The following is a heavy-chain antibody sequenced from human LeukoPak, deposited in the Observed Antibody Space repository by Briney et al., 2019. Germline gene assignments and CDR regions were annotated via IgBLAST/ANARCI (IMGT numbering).Heavy chain of an antibody. Sequence: GGSLRLSCAASGFTFDDYGLSWVRQAPGKGLEWVSTINWNGGSAGYADSVKGRFTISRDNSKNTLYLQMNSLRAEDTAVYYCAKSFGPVIAAAGTGADWGQGTLVTVSS. CDR2: INWNGGSA. CDR1: GFTFDDYG. D-gene: IGHD6-13*01. CDR3: AKSFGPVIAAAGTGAD. V-gene: IGHV3-20*04. J-gene: IGHJ4*02.